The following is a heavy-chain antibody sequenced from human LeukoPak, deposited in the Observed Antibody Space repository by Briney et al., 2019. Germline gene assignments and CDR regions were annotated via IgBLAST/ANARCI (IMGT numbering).Heavy chain of an antibody. V-gene: IGHV1-46*01. J-gene: IGHJ4*02. CDR2: INPSGGST. D-gene: IGHD6-19*01. CDR1: GYTFTAFH. Sequence: ASVKVSCKASGYTFTAFHLHWVRQAPGQGLEWMGIINPSGGSTSYAQKFQGRVTMTRDTSTSTVYMELSSLRSEDTAVYYCARGEYSSGWYKVWGQGTLVTVSS. CDR3: ARGEYSSGWYKV.